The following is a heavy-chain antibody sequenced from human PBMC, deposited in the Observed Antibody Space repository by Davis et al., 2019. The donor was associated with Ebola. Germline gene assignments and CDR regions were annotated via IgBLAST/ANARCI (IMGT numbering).Heavy chain of an antibody. Sequence: GESLKISCAASGFTFSSYAMSWVRQAPGKGLEWVSAISGSCGSTYYADSVKGRFTISRDNSKHTLYLQMNSLRAEDTAVYYCAKTPHYYSADFDYWGQGTLVTVSS. CDR2: ISGSCGST. V-gene: IGHV3-23*01. J-gene: IGHJ4*02. CDR3: AKTPHYYSADFDY. CDR1: GFTFSSYA. D-gene: IGHD3-22*01.